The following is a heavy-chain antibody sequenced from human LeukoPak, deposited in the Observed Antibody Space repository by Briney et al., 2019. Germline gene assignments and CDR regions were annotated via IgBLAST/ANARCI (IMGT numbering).Heavy chain of an antibody. CDR3: AKDSGSYYTSDY. J-gene: IGHJ4*02. CDR2: IRYDGSNK. CDR1: ALTFNNYD. Sequence: GGPLSLSCALSALTFNNYDMLGARHAPGGGVVWGAFIRYDGSNKYYADFVEGRFTISRDNSENTLYLLMNSLRAEDTAVYYCAKDSGSYYTSDYWGQGTLVTVSS. V-gene: IGHV3-30*02. D-gene: IGHD3-10*01.